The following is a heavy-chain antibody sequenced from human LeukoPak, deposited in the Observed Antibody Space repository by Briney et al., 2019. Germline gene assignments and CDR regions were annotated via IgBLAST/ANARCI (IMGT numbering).Heavy chain of an antibody. CDR3: AREQGVGAFDY. D-gene: IGHD1-26*01. CDR2: MNPNSGNT. CDR1: GYTFTSYD. Sequence: ASVKVSCKASGYTFTSYDINWVRQATGQGLEWMGWMNPNSGNTGYAQKFQGRVTMTRDMSTSTVYMELSSLRSEDTAVYYCAREQGVGAFDYWGQGTLVTVSS. J-gene: IGHJ4*02. V-gene: IGHV1-8*02.